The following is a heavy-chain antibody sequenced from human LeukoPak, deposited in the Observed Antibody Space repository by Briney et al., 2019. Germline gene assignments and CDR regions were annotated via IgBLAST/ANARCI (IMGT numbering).Heavy chain of an antibody. D-gene: IGHD6-13*01. Sequence: GGSLRLSCAASGFTFSSYSMNWVRQAPGKGLEWVSSISSSSSYIYYADSVKGRFTISRDNAKNSLYLQMNSLRAEDTAVYYCARGGIAAAGSFDYWGQGTLVTVSS. CDR1: GFTFSSYS. CDR2: ISSSSSYI. V-gene: IGHV3-21*01. CDR3: ARGGIAAAGSFDY. J-gene: IGHJ4*02.